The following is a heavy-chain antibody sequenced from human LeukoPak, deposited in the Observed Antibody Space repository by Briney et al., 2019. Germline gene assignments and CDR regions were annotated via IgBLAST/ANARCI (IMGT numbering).Heavy chain of an antibody. D-gene: IGHD2-15*01. CDR3: ARGHEDIVVVVAATTYYYYYMDV. CDR2: IYYTGST. Sequence: SETLSLTCTVSGGSISSSSYYWGWIRQPPGKGLEWIGSIYYTGSTYYNPSLKSRVTISVETSKNQFSLKLSSVTAADTAVYYCARGHEDIVVVVAATTYYYYYMDVWGKGTTVTVSS. V-gene: IGHV4-39*07. J-gene: IGHJ6*03. CDR1: GGSISSSSYY.